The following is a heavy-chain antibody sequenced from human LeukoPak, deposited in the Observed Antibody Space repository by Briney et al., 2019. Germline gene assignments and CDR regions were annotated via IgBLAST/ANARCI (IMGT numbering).Heavy chain of an antibody. CDR1: GFTFSSYE. CDR2: ISSRGSTI. Sequence: GSLRLSCAASGFTFSSYEMNWVRQAPGRGLEWVSYISSRGSTIYYADSVKGRFTISRDNAKNSLYLQMNSLRAEDTAVYYCARLRYFDYWGQGTLVTVSS. V-gene: IGHV3-48*03. CDR3: ARLRYFDY. J-gene: IGHJ4*02.